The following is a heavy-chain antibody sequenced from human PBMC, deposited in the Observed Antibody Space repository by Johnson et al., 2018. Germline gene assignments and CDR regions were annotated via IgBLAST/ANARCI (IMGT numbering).Heavy chain of an antibody. Sequence: VQLVESGGGLVQPGGSLRPSCAASGFAFSSYVLHWVRRAPGKGPEWVSAISGSGGSTYYADSVQGRFTLSRDNSKTPLYLQMNSLRAEDTAVYYCANLYLGSGRLHDAFDIWGQGTMVTVSS. CDR3: ANLYLGSGRLHDAFDI. V-gene: IGHV3-23*04. CDR2: ISGSGGST. CDR1: GFAFSSYV. D-gene: IGHD3-10*01. J-gene: IGHJ3*02.